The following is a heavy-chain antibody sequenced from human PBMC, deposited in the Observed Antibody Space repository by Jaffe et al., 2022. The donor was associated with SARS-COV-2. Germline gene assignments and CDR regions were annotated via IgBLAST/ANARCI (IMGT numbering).Heavy chain of an antibody. CDR1: GFTFDDYG. J-gene: IGHJ6*02. Sequence: EVHLVESGGGVVRPGGSLRLSCVASGFTFDDYGMAWVRQGPGKGLEWVCGIHGDGDATAYADSVRGRFTISRDNAKNSLYMQMNSLTAEDTALYYCAKSTGRSCTYYGVDVWGPGTTVTVSS. D-gene: IGHD1-1*01. CDR2: IHGDGDAT. CDR3: AKSTGRSCTYYGVDV. V-gene: IGHV3-20*04.